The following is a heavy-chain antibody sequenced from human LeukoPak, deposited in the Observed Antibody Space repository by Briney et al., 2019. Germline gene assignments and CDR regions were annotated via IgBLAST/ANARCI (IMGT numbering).Heavy chain of an antibody. CDR1: GGSVSTYY. Sequence: KPSETLSLTCTVSGGSVSTYYWSWIRQPPGKGLWWLGYIYYSGSTNYNPSLKSRVTISVDTSKNQFSLRLSYVTAADTATYYCARVGQGCFDLWGRGTLVTVSS. CDR2: IYYSGST. CDR3: ARVGQGCFDL. V-gene: IGHV4-59*02. J-gene: IGHJ2*01.